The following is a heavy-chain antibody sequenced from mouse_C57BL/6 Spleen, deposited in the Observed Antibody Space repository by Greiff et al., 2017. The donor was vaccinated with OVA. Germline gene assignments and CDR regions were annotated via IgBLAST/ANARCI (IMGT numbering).Heavy chain of an antibody. Sequence: QVQLQQPGAELVKPGASVKMSCKASGYTFTSYWITWVKQRPGQGLEWIGDIYPGSGGTNYNEKFKSKATLTVDTSSSTAYMQLSSLTSEDSAVYYCARCTTVDPVAYWGQGTLVTVSA. V-gene: IGHV1-55*01. D-gene: IGHD1-1*01. CDR1: GYTFTSYW. CDR2: IYPGSGGT. CDR3: ARCTTVDPVAY. J-gene: IGHJ3*01.